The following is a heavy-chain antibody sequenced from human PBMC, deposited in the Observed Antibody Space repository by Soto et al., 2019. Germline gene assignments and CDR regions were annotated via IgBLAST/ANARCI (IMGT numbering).Heavy chain of an antibody. CDR1: GGSFSGYY. D-gene: IGHD2-2*02. CDR3: ARGRCSSTSCYSWAGPYYYYYYGMDV. J-gene: IGHJ6*02. CDR2: INHSGST. V-gene: IGHV4-34*01. Sequence: SETLSLTCAVYGGSFSGYYWSWIRQPPGKGLEWIGEINHSGSTNYNPSPKSRVTISVDTSKNQFSLKLSPVTAADTAVYYCARGRCSSTSCYSWAGPYYYYYYGMDVWGQGTTVTVSS.